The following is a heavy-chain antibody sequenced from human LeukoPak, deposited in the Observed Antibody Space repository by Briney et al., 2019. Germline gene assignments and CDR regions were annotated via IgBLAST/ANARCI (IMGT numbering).Heavy chain of an antibody. V-gene: IGHV1-46*01. Sequence: ASVKVSCKASGYTFTSYYMHWVRQAPGQGLEWMGIINPSGGSTSYAQKFRGRVTMTRDTSTSTVYMELSSLRSEDTAVYYCARAGGVYSGSYYFDYWGQGTLVTVSS. CDR2: INPSGGST. CDR1: GYTFTSYY. CDR3: ARAGGVYSGSYYFDY. D-gene: IGHD1-26*01. J-gene: IGHJ4*02.